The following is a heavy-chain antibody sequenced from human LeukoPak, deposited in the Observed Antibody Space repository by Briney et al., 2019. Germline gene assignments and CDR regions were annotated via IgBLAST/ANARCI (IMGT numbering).Heavy chain of an antibody. CDR3: ARIYRYCSTTSCYVPDY. CDR2: IDWDDDK. D-gene: IGHD2-2*01. CDR1: GFSLSTSGMC. J-gene: IGHJ4*02. Sequence: SGPTLVNPTQTLTLTCSFSGFSLSTSGMCVSWIRQPPGKALEWLARIDWDDDKYYSTSLKTRLTISKGTSKGQVVLTMTNMDPVDTATYYCARIYRYCSTTSCYVPDYWGQGTLVTVSS. V-gene: IGHV2-70*11.